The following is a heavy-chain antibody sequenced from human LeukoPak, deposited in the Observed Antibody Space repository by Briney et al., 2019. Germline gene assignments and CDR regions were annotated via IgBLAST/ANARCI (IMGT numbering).Heavy chain of an antibody. V-gene: IGHV1-69*05. D-gene: IGHD6-13*01. CDR1: GGTFSSYA. CDR2: IIPIFGTA. CDR3: ASLQQLVEPYAFDI. J-gene: IGHJ3*02. Sequence: ASVKVSCKASGGTFSSYAISWVRQAPGQGLEWMGGIIPIFGTANYAQKFQGRVTITTDESTSTAYMELSSLRSEDTAVYYCASLQQLVEPYAFDIWGQGTMVTVSS.